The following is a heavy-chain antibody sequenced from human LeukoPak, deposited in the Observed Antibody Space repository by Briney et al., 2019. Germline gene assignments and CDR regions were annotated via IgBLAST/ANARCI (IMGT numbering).Heavy chain of an antibody. D-gene: IGHD7-27*01. CDR3: ARGRLGSFDY. Sequence: SETLSLTCAVYGGSFSGYYWSWIRQPPGKGLEWIGEINHSGSTNYNPSLKSRVTISVDTSKNQFSLKLSSVTAADTAVYYCARGRLGSFDYWGQGTLVTVSS. CDR2: INHSGST. J-gene: IGHJ4*02. CDR1: GGSFSGYY. V-gene: IGHV4-34*01.